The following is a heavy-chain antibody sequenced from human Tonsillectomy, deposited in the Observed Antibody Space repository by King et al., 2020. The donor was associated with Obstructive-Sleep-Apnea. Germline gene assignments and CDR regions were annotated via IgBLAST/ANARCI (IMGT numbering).Heavy chain of an antibody. CDR1: SGSIRSYY. CDR3: AKDPSSSGWDLGYRWFDT. Sequence: VQLQESGPGLVKPSETLSLTCTVSSGSIRSYYWSWIRQPPGKGLEWIGFIYYTGTTYYNPSLKSRVTISVDTSKNQFSLKLSSVTAADTAVYYCAKDPSSSGWDLGYRWFDTWGQGTLVTVSS. V-gene: IGHV4-59*01. CDR2: IYYTGTT. D-gene: IGHD6-19*01. J-gene: IGHJ5*02.